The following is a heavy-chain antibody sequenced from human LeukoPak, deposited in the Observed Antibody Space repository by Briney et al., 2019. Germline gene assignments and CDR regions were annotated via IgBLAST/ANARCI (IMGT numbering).Heavy chain of an antibody. CDR2: ISYDGSNK. CDR1: GFTFSSYG. J-gene: IGHJ3*02. Sequence: GGSLRLSCAASGFTFSSYGMHWVRQAPGKGLEWVAVISYDGSNKYYADSVKGRFTISRDNSKNTLYLQMNSLRSEDMAVYYCARHDFWSGSDAFDIWGQGTMVTVSS. CDR3: ARHDFWSGSDAFDI. D-gene: IGHD3-3*01. V-gene: IGHV3-30*03.